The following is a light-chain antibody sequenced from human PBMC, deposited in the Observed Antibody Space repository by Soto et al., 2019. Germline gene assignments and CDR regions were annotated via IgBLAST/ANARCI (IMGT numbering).Light chain of an antibody. V-gene: IGKV3D-15*01. CDR1: QSVNIN. Sequence: EIAMTQSPVTLSASPGERVTLSCRASQSVNINLAWYQQRPGQAPRVLIYGASNRASGIPDRFSGSGSGTDFNLTISSLEPDDFALYSCQQYKDWPPLTFCGGTRVEIK. J-gene: IGKJ4*01. CDR3: QQYKDWPPLT. CDR2: GAS.